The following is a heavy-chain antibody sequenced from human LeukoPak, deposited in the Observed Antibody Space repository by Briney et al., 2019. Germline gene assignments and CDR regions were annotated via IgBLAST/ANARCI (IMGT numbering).Heavy chain of an antibody. CDR2: IYTSGST. CDR1: GGSISSYY. J-gene: IGHJ5*02. V-gene: IGHV4-4*07. D-gene: IGHD3-10*01. Sequence: SETLSLTCTVSGGSISSYYWSWIRQPAGKGLEWIGRIYTSGSTNYNPSLKSRVTMSVDTSKNQFSLKLSSVTAADTAVYYCARDLVVRGSYWFDPWGQGTLVTVSS. CDR3: ARDLVVRGSYWFDP.